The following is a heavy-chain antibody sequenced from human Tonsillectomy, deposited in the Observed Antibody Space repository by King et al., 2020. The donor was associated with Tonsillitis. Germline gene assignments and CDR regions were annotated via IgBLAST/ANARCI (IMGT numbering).Heavy chain of an antibody. CDR2: ISSSGSAI. Sequence: VQLVESGGGLVQPGGSLRLSCAASGFTFSSYEMNWVRQAPGKGLEWVSYISSSGSAIFYADSVKGRFTISRDNAKNSLYLQMNSLRAEDTALYHCARYYGSGTYLDYWDQGTLVTVSS. CDR1: GFTFSSYE. CDR3: ARYYGSGTYLDY. J-gene: IGHJ4*02. D-gene: IGHD3-10*01. V-gene: IGHV3-48*03.